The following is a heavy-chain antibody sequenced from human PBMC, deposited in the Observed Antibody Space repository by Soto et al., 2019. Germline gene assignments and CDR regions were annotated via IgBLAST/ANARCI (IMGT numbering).Heavy chain of an antibody. CDR1: GYTFTSYG. Sequence: ASVKVSCKASGYTFTSYGISWVRQAPGQGLEWMGWISAYNGNTNYAQKLQGRVTMTTDTSTSTAYMELRSLRSDDTAVYYCARAPPRYYDFWSGYYDFDYWGRGTSVTVSS. V-gene: IGHV1-18*01. J-gene: IGHJ4*02. CDR3: ARAPPRYYDFWSGYYDFDY. D-gene: IGHD3-3*01. CDR2: ISAYNGNT.